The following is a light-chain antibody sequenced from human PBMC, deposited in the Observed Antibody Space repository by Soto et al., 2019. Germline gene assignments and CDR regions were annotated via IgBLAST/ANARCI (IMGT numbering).Light chain of an antibody. Sequence: EIVLTQSPGTLSLSPGDSATLSCRDRQSVSNNYLAWYQQKPCQAPRLLIYGASNRATGIPDRFSGSGSGTDFTPTISKLEPEDFAVYYCQQHGSSPPITCGQGTRLEIK. CDR3: QQHGSSPPIT. CDR2: GAS. CDR1: QSVSNNY. V-gene: IGKV3-20*01. J-gene: IGKJ5*01.